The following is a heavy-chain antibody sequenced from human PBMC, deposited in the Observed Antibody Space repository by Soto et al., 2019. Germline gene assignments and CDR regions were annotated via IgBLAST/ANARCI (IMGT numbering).Heavy chain of an antibody. CDR1: GGSISSYY. Sequence: QVQLQESGPGLVKPSETLSLICTVSGGSISSYYWSWIRQPPGKGLEWIGYMYYSGSTHYNPSLKSRATISVDTYKNLFSLKLSSVTAADTAVYYCARGYDVLTGWGQGTLVTVSS. V-gene: IGHV4-59*01. CDR3: ARGYDVLTG. CDR2: MYYSGST. D-gene: IGHD3-9*01. J-gene: IGHJ4*02.